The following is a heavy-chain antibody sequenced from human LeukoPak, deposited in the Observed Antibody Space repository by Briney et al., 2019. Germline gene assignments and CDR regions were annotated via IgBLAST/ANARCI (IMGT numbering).Heavy chain of an antibody. V-gene: IGHV3-64*01. J-gene: IGHJ6*03. CDR1: GFTFSRYA. Sequence: PGGSLRLSCAAYGFTFSRYAMHWVRQAPGKGLEYVSGIPSNGGGTYYANSVKGRFSISRDNSKNTLYLQMGSLRAEDMAVYYCARSRLVVTGMDVWGKGTTVTVSS. CDR3: ARSRLVVTGMDV. D-gene: IGHD3-22*01. CDR2: IPSNGGGT.